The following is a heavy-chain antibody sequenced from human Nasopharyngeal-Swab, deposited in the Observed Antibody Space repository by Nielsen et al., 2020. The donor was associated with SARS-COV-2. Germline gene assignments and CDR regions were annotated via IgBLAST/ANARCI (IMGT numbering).Heavy chain of an antibody. V-gene: IGHV3-48*04. CDR3: ARDRPGVATSGEFDY. D-gene: IGHD6-13*01. CDR1: GFTFSSNS. J-gene: IGHJ4*02. Sequence: GESLKISCAASGFTFSSNSMNWVRQAPGRGLEWVSFISSSGSTIYNADSVKGRFTISRDNAKNSLYLQMNSLRAEDTAVYYCARDRPGVATSGEFDYWGQGTLVTVSS. CDR2: ISSSGSTI.